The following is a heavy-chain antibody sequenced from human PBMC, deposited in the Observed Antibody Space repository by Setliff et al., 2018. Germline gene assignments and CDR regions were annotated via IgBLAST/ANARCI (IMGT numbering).Heavy chain of an antibody. Sequence: ASVKVSCKASGYTFTSYDISWVRQAPGQGLEWMGWMNPNSGNTGYAQKFQGRVTMTRNTSISTAYMDLSSLRFEDTAVYYCARAQGGGQWLVRMDWGQGTLVTVSS. D-gene: IGHD6-19*01. CDR1: GYTFTSYD. CDR3: ARAQGGGQWLVRMD. V-gene: IGHV1-8*02. J-gene: IGHJ4*02. CDR2: MNPNSGNT.